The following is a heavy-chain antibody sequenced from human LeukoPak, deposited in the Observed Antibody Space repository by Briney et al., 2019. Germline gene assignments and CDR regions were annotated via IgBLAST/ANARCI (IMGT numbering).Heavy chain of an antibody. J-gene: IGHJ4*02. V-gene: IGHV3-66*02. D-gene: IGHD6-13*01. CDR3: VTSTGQQFIPYDY. CDR1: GINVSSNY. Sequence: GGSLRLSSAASGINVSSNYMTWIRQAPGKGLEWVSLIYGGDAAYYAESVRGRFMISRDNLKNTLFLQMNSLRVEDTAVYYCVTSTGQQFIPYDYWGQGTHVTVSS. CDR2: IYGGDAA.